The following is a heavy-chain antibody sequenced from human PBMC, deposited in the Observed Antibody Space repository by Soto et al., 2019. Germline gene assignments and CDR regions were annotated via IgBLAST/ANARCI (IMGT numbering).Heavy chain of an antibody. CDR3: ARDRAAAGPYYYYYMDV. D-gene: IGHD6-13*01. V-gene: IGHV3-33*01. CDR2: IWYDGSNK. J-gene: IGHJ6*03. CDR1: GFTFSSYG. Sequence: GGSLRLSCAASGFTFSSYGMHWVRQAPGKGLEWVAVIWYDGSNKYHADSVKGRFTISRDNSKNTLYLQMNSLRAEDTAVYYCARDRAAAGPYYYYYMDVWGKGTTVTVSS.